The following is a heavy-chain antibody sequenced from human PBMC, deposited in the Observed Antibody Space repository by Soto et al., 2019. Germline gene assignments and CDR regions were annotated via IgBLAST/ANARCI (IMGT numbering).Heavy chain of an antibody. V-gene: IGHV1-18*04. Sequence: QVQLVQSGAEVKKPGASVKVSCKASGYTFTSYGISWVRQAPGQGLEWMGWISAYKGNTNYAQKLQVRVTMTTDTSTSPAYLELRSLRSDDTAVYYCAREGIVGASRYYFDFWGQGTLVTVSS. CDR2: ISAYKGNT. CDR1: GYTFTSYG. D-gene: IGHD1-26*01. J-gene: IGHJ4*02. CDR3: AREGIVGASRYYFDF.